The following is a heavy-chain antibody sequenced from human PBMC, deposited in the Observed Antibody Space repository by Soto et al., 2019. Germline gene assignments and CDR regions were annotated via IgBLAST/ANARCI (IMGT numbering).Heavy chain of an antibody. J-gene: IGHJ6*02. Sequence: GGSLRLSCAASGFTFDDYAMHWVRQAPGKGLEWVSGISWNSGSIGYADSVKGQFTISRDNAKNSLYLQMTSLRAEDTALYYCAKDKGPPPEYQLLAGLYYYGMDVWGQGTPVTVSS. CDR3: AKDKGPPPEYQLLAGLYYYGMDV. CDR1: GFTFDDYA. CDR2: ISWNSGSI. D-gene: IGHD2-2*01. V-gene: IGHV3-9*01.